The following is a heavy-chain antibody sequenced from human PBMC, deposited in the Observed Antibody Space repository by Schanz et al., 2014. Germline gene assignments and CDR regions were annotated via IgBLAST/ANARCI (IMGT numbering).Heavy chain of an antibody. D-gene: IGHD3-10*01. CDR2: IQRDGSIT. CDR1: GFSFSGHG. CDR3: ARATYYHVSGSYYGNFDS. J-gene: IGHJ4*02. V-gene: IGHV3-74*02. Sequence: VQLVESGGGVAQPGGSLRLSCAASGFSFSGHGMHWVRQAPGKGMVWVSRIQRDGSITTYADSVKGRFDISRDNAKNTLYLQMNSLGAEDTAVYYCARATYYHVSGSYYGNFDSWGQGTLVTVSS.